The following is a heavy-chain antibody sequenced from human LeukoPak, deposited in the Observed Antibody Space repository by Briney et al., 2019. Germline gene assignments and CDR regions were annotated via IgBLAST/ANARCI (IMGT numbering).Heavy chain of an antibody. D-gene: IGHD6-13*01. CDR2: ISGSGDST. V-gene: IGHV3-23*01. J-gene: IGHJ1*01. Sequence: HPGGSLRLSCAASGFTFSSYAMSWVRQAPGKGLEWVSAISGSGDSTYYADSVKGRFTISRDNSKNTLYLQMNSLRAEDTAVYYCAKDRKAAAGTSGLWFHQSSEYFQHWGQGTLVTVSS. CDR1: GFTFSSYA. CDR3: AKDRKAAAGTSGLWFHQSSEYFQH.